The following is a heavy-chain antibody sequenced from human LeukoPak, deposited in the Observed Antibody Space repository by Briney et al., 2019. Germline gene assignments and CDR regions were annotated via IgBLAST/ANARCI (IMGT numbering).Heavy chain of an antibody. CDR2: IYPGDSDT. V-gene: IGHV5-51*01. CDR1: GYSFTNYW. CDR3: ARLSISYGSGSYPDF. D-gene: IGHD3-10*01. Sequence: GESLKISCKGPGYSFTNYWIGWVRQMPGKGLEWMGNIYPGDSDTRYSPSFQGQVTISADKSISTAYLQWRSLKASDTAMYYCARLSISYGSGSYPDFWGQGTLVTVSS. J-gene: IGHJ4*02.